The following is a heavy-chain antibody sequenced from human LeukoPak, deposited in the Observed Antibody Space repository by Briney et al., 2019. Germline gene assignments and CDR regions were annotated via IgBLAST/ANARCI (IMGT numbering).Heavy chain of an antibody. CDR1: GFTFSSYS. D-gene: IGHD2/OR15-2a*01. Sequence: GGSLRLSCAASGFTFSSYSMNWVRQAPGKGLEWISYISSSSSAIYYADSVKGRSTISRDNAKNSLYLQMNSLRDEDTAVYYCVRDHYYSFDYWGQGTLVTVSS. CDR3: VRDHYYSFDY. V-gene: IGHV3-48*02. CDR2: ISSSSSAI. J-gene: IGHJ4*02.